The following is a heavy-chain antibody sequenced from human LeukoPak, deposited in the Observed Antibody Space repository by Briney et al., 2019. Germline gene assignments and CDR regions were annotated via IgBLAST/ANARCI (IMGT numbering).Heavy chain of an antibody. V-gene: IGHV1-18*01. D-gene: IGHD1-26*01. CDR1: GYTFTSYG. Sequence: GASVKVSCKASGYTFTSYGISWVRQAPGQGLEWMGWISAYNGNTNYAQKVEGRVTMTRNTSISTAYMELSSLRSDDTAVYYCASRTVNSGSLLPFDYWGQGSLVTVSS. J-gene: IGHJ4*02. CDR3: ASRTVNSGSLLPFDY. CDR2: ISAYNGNT.